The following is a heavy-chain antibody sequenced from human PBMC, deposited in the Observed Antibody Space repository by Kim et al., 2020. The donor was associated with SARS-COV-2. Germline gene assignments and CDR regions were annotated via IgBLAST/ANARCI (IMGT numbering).Heavy chain of an antibody. CDR3: AGGNYNESVSLSDYFNGMDV. Sequence: GGSLRLSCAASGLSFDSSAMNWVRQAPGKGLEWVAVISFDGRNKEFADSVKGRFTISRDNSKSTLYLQMNSLRVEDTAVYYWAGGNYNESVSLSDYFNGMDVWGQGTTVTVSS. J-gene: IGHJ6*02. D-gene: IGHD3-10*01. V-gene: IGHV3-30-3*01. CDR1: GLSFDSSA. CDR2: ISFDGRNK.